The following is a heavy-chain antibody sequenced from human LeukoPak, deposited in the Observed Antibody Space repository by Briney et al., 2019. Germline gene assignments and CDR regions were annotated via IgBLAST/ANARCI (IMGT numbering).Heavy chain of an antibody. J-gene: IGHJ4*02. Sequence: GGSLRLSCAASGFTFSSYWMHWVRQAPGKGLVWVSHINTDGSSTTYADSVKGRFTISRDNAKNTLYLQMNSLRAEDTAVYYCARSGGSSSLGYWGQGTLATVSS. CDR1: GFTFSSYW. V-gene: IGHV3-74*01. D-gene: IGHD6-6*01. CDR3: ARSGGSSSLGY. CDR2: INTDGSST.